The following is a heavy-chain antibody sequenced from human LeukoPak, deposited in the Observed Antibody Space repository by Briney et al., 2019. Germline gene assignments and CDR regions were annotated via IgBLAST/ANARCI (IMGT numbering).Heavy chain of an antibody. V-gene: IGHV1-8*01. D-gene: IGHD4-17*01. CDR1: GYTFTSYD. CDR3: ARDSTVTTFYYYYYYMDV. CDR2: MNPNSGNT. J-gene: IGHJ6*03. Sequence: GASVKVSCKASGYTFTSYDINWVRQATGQGLEWMGWMNPNSGNTGYAQKFQGRVTMTRNTSISTAYMELSSLRSEDTAVYYCARDSTVTTFYYYYYYMDVWGKGTTVTASS.